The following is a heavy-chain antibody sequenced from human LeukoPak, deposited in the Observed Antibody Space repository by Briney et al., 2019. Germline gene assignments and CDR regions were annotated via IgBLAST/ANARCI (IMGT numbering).Heavy chain of an antibody. CDR2: INSDGSST. Sequence: GGSLRLSCAASGFTFSSYWMHWVRQAPGKGLVWVSRINSDGSSTIYADSVKGRFTISRDDSKNTLFLQMDSLRPEDTAVYYCSRSGLITGTNYNWFDPWGQGTLVTVSS. J-gene: IGHJ5*02. CDR3: SRSGLITGTNYNWFDP. D-gene: IGHD1-20*01. CDR1: GFTFSSYW. V-gene: IGHV3-74*01.